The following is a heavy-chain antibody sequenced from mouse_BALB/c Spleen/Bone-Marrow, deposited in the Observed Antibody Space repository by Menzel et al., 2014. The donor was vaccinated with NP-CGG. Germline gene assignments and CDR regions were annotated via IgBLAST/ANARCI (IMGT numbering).Heavy chain of an antibody. J-gene: IGHJ3*01. D-gene: IGHD1-2*01. CDR1: GFNIKDYY. CDR2: IDPENGDT. V-gene: IGHV14-4*02. Sequence: EVQLQQFGAELVRSGASVKLSCTASGFNIKDYYMHWVKQRPEQGLEWIGWIDPENGDTEYAPKFQGKATMTADTSSNTAYLQLSSLTSEDTAVYYCNAQNYGYGAWFAYWGQGTLVTVSA. CDR3: NAQNYGYGAWFAY.